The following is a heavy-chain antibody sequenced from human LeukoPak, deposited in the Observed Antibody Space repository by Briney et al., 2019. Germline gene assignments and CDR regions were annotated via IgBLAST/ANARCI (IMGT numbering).Heavy chain of an antibody. J-gene: IGHJ4*02. D-gene: IGHD3-9*01. Sequence: TGGSLRLSCAASGFTFSSYNMNWVRQAPGKGLEWVAVIWYDGSNKYYADSVKGRFTISRDNSKNTLYLQMNSLRAEDTAVYYCARGKIRYFDWLLSGVDYWRQGTLVTVSS. CDR3: ARGKIRYFDWLLSGVDY. V-gene: IGHV3-33*08. CDR1: GFTFSSYN. CDR2: IWYDGSNK.